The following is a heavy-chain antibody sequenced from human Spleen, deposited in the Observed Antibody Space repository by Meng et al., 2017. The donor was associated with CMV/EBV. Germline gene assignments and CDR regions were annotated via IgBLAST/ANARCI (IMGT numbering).Heavy chain of an antibody. V-gene: IGHV3-21*01. CDR1: GFTFSSYG. CDR2: ISSSSSYI. Sequence: GESLKISCAASGFTFSSYGMNWVRQAPGKGLEWVSSISSSSSYIYYADSVKGRFTISRDNAKNSLYLQMNSLRAEDTAVYYCARDISRRFDYWGQGTLVTVSS. D-gene: IGHD3-3*02. J-gene: IGHJ4*02. CDR3: ARDISRRFDY.